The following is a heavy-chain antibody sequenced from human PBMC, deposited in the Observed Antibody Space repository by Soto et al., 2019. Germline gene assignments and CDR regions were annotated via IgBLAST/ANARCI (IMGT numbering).Heavy chain of an antibody. CDR3: AREFLSYSYYFDY. V-gene: IGHV3-21*01. CDR1: GFTFSSYS. D-gene: IGHD2-15*01. Sequence: GGSLRLSCAASGFTFSSYSMNWVRQAPGKGLEWVSSISSSSSYIYYADSVKGRFTISRDNAKNSLYLQMNSLRAEDTAVYYCAREFLSYSYYFDYWGQGTLVTVSS. J-gene: IGHJ4*02. CDR2: ISSSSSYI.